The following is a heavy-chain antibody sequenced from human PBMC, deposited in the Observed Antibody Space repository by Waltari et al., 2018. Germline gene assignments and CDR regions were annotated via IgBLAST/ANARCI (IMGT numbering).Heavy chain of an antibody. J-gene: IGHJ4*02. CDR3: TRYCSVSSCYGFDY. Sequence: EVQLVESGGGLVQPGRSLRLSCAASGFTFGHYAMSWVRQAPGKGLEWVGFIRSRAYDGTTEYAASVKGRFTISRDDSKSIAYLQMNSLKTEDTAVYYCTRYCSVSSCYGFDYWGQGTLVTVSS. CDR2: IRSRAYDGTT. CDR1: GFTFGHYA. V-gene: IGHV3-49*04. D-gene: IGHD2-15*01.